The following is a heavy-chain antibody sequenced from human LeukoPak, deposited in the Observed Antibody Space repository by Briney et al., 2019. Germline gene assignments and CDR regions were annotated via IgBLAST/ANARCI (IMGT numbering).Heavy chain of an antibody. D-gene: IGHD6-13*01. Sequence: SQTLSLTCVISGDSVSSNSAVWNWIRQSPSRGFEWLGRTYYRSNWYNDYAVSVKSRITINADTFRNQFSLQLNSVTPEDTAVYYCVRGQYSSTWTHWYFDLWGRGTLVTVSS. CDR1: GDSVSSNSAV. CDR3: VRGQYSSTWTHWYFDL. J-gene: IGHJ2*01. V-gene: IGHV6-1*01. CDR2: TYYRSNWYN.